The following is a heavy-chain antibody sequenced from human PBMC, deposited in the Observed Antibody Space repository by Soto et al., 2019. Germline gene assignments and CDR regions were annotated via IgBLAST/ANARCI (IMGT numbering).Heavy chain of an antibody. CDR2: ISYDGNNK. CDR1: GFTFSKCG. V-gene: IGHV3-30*18. D-gene: IGHD6-19*01. Sequence: PGGSLRLSCAASGFTFSKCGMHWVRQAPGKGLEWVAVISYDGNNKYYADSVKGRFTISRDTSNNTLFLQMNSLRAEDTAVYYSAKVRCSGWYYFESWGRGTLVTVSS. CDR3: AKVRCSGWYYFES. J-gene: IGHJ4*02.